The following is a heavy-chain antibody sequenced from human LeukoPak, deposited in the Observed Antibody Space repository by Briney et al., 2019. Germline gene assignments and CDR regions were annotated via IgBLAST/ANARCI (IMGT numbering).Heavy chain of an antibody. D-gene: IGHD3-10*01. CDR3: ARAENGGPFSD. J-gene: IGHJ4*02. Sequence: SETLSLTCAVYGGSFSGYYWSWIRQPPGKGLEWIGEINHSGSTNYNPSLKSRVTISVDTSKNQSSLKLSSVTAADTAVYYCARAENGGPFSDWGQGTLVTVSS. CDR2: INHSGST. CDR1: GGSFSGYY. V-gene: IGHV4-34*01.